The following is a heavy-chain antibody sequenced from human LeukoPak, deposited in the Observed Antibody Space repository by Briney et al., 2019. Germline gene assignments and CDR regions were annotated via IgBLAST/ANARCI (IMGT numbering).Heavy chain of an antibody. V-gene: IGHV3-23*01. Sequence: PGGSLRLSCVVSGFTLSSYAMSWVRQAPGKGLEWVSAISGSGGSTYYADSVKGRFTISRDNSKNTLYLQMNSLRAEDTAVYYCAKDGRYAGFDYWGQGTLVTVSS. CDR2: ISGSGGST. J-gene: IGHJ4*02. D-gene: IGHD3-9*01. CDR1: GFTLSSYA. CDR3: AKDGRYAGFDY.